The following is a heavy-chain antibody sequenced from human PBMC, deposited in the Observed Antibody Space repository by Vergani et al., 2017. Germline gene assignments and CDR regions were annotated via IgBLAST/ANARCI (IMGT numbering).Heavy chain of an antibody. D-gene: IGHD5-18*01. CDR2: IRYDGSNK. V-gene: IGHV3-30*02. CDR1: GFDFSSYI. Sequence: QLVESGGGWVQPGGSLRLSCVVSGFDFSSYIMNWVRQAPGKGLEWVAFIRYDGSNKYYADSVKGRFTISRDNSKNTLYLQMNSLRAEDTAVYYCRGLGYRPNGMDVWGQGTTVTVSS. CDR3: RGLGYRPNGMDV. J-gene: IGHJ6*02.